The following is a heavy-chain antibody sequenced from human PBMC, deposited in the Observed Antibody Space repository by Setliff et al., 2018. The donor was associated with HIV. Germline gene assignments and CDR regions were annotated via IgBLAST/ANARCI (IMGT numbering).Heavy chain of an antibody. J-gene: IGHJ4*01. V-gene: IGHV4-61*09. CDR1: GGSITSGNYF. CDR3: ARDSRWLQFPYFDS. CDR2: MYTDGST. D-gene: IGHD5-12*01. Sequence: SETLSLTCTVSGGSITSGNYFWSWIRQPAGKGPEWIGHMYTDGSTNYNPSFKSRVTISADTSKNQFSLKLSSVTAADTAVYYCARDSRWLQFPYFDSWGQGTPVTVSS.